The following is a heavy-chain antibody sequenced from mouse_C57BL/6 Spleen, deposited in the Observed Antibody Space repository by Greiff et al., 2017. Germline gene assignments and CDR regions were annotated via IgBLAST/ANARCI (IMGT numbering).Heavy chain of an antibody. J-gene: IGHJ4*01. CDR2: IRSKSNNYAT. CDR1: GFSFNTYA. D-gene: IGHD1-1*01. Sequence: EVQLVESGGGLVQPKGSLKLSCAASGFSFNTYAMNWVRQAPGKGLEWVARIRSKSNNYATYYADSVKDRFTISRDDSESMLYLQMNNLKTEDTAMYYCVSYGRARDYYAMDYWGQGTSVTVSS. CDR3: VSYGRARDYYAMDY. V-gene: IGHV10-1*01.